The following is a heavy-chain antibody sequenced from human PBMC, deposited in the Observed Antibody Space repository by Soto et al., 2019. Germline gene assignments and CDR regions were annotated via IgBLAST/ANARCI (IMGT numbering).Heavy chain of an antibody. D-gene: IGHD5-18*01. J-gene: IGHJ6*02. CDR3: ARVMDIQLWSYGMDV. V-gene: IGHV1-18*01. Sequence: GASVKVSCKASGYTFTSYGISWVRQAPGQGLEWMGWISAYNGNTNYAQKLQGRVTMTTDTSTSTAYMELRSLRSDDTAVYYCARVMDIQLWSYGMDVWGQGTTVTVSS. CDR1: GYTFTSYG. CDR2: ISAYNGNT.